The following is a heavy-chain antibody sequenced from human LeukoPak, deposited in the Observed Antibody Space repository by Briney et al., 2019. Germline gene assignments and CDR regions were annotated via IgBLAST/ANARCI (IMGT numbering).Heavy chain of an antibody. CDR2: IKKDGSEK. CDR3: ARARELLRVWFDP. Sequence: GGSLRLSCAASGFSFTNAWMSWGRQAPGKGLEWVANIKKDGSEKYYVDSVKGRFTSSRDNAKNSLYLQMNSLRAEDTAVYYCARARELLRVWFDPWGQGTLVTVSS. CDR1: GFSFTNAW. J-gene: IGHJ5*02. D-gene: IGHD1-26*01. V-gene: IGHV3-7*01.